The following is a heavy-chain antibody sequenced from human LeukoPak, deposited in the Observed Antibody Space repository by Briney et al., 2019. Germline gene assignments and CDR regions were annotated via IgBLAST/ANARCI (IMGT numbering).Heavy chain of an antibody. V-gene: IGHV3-48*04. CDR3: ARGGIVVVPAAITPFPEYYYYYGMDV. Sequence: PGGSLRLSCAASGFTFSSYSMNWVRQAPGKGLEWVSYISSSGSTIYYADSVKGRFTISRDNAKNSLYLQMNSLRAEDTAVYYCARGGIVVVPAAITPFPEYYYYYGMDVWGQGTTVTVSS. CDR2: ISSSGSTI. D-gene: IGHD2-2*02. J-gene: IGHJ6*02. CDR1: GFTFSSYS.